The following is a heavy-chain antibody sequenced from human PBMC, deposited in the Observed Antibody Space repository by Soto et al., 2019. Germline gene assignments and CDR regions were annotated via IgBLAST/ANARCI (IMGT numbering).Heavy chain of an antibody. CDR2: INAGNGNT. CDR1: GVTFTSCA. Sequence: ASVNVSCKASGVTFTSCAMLWVRQAPGQRLEWMGWINAGNGNTKYSQKFQGRVTITRDTSASTGYMELSSLRSEDTAVYYCARDVMSDYWGQGTLVTVSS. CDR3: ARDVMSDY. J-gene: IGHJ4*02. D-gene: IGHD2-8*01. V-gene: IGHV1-3*01.